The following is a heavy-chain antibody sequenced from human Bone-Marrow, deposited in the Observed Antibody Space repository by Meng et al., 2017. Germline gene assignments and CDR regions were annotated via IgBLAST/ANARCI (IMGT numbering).Heavy chain of an antibody. CDR2: IYPGDSDT. J-gene: IGHJ6*02. CDR3: ARHTDYGDYVFWLGTYYYYYGMDV. D-gene: IGHD4-17*01. Sequence: GESLKISCKGSGYSFTSYWIGWVRQMPGKGLEWMGIIYPGDSDTRYSPSFQGQVTISADKSISTAYPQWSSLKASDTAMYYCARHTDYGDYVFWLGTYYYYYGMDVWGQGTTVTVSS. CDR1: GYSFTSYW. V-gene: IGHV5-51*01.